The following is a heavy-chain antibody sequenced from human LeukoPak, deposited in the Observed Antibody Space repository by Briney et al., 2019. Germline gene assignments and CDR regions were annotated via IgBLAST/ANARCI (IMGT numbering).Heavy chain of an antibody. V-gene: IGHV3-74*01. J-gene: IGHJ3*02. CDR1: EFTFSNYW. D-gene: IGHD3-3*01. Sequence: GGSLRLSCVASEFTFSNYWMHWVRQAPGKGLVWVSRIDSDGRSTTYADSVKGRFTISRDNAKNTLYLQMNSLTAEDTAVYYCARGFTIFGVVNDAFDIWGQGTMVTVSS. CDR3: ARGFTIFGVVNDAFDI. CDR2: IDSDGRST.